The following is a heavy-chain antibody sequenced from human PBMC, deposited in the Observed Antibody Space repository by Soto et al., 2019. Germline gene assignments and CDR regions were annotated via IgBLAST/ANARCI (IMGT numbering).Heavy chain of an antibody. J-gene: IGHJ5*02. CDR3: ARHRRVYYDSKEGNWFDP. Sequence: SPSFQGHVTISADKSISTAYLQWSSLKASDTAMYYCARHRRVYYDSKEGNWFDPWGQGTLVTVSS. D-gene: IGHD3-22*01. V-gene: IGHV5-10-1*01.